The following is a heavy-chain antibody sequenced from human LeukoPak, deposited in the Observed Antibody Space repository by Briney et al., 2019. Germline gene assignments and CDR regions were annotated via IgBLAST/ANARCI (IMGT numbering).Heavy chain of an antibody. Sequence: SETLFLPCTVSGGSISSSSYSSGWVRQPPRKGLGWVGGVSYSGSIYYNPSLKSRVTISVDTSKNQFSLKLSSVTAADTAVYYCARGRPYNVGLPPWFDPWGQGTLVTVSS. V-gene: IGHV4-39*07. CDR3: ARGRPYNVGLPPWFDP. CDR1: GGSISSSSYS. D-gene: IGHD1-14*01. CDR2: VSYSGSI. J-gene: IGHJ5*02.